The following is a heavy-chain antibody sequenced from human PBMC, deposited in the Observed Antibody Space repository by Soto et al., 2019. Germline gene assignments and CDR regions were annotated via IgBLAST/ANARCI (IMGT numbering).Heavy chain of an antibody. CDR2: IYYSGSA. CDR3: ARLHCNSPNCVPLDP. CDR1: GGSISSVSYY. D-gene: IGHD2-2*01. Sequence: PSETLSLTCSVSGGSISSVSYYWGWIRQPPGKGLERIGSIYYSGSAYYSPSLKSRVTMSVDTSKNQLSLELRSVTAADTAVYYCARLHCNSPNCVPLDPWGQGTLVTVSS. J-gene: IGHJ5*02. V-gene: IGHV4-39*01.